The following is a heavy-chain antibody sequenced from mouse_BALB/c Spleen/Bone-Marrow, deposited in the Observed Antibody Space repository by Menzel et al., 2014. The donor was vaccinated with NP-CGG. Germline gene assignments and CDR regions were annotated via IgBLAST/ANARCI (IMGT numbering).Heavy chain of an antibody. V-gene: IGHV3-2*02. Sequence: EVMLVESGPGLVKTSQPLSLTCTVTGYSITSDYAWNWIRQFPGNKLEWKAYISHRGSTTYNPSLKSRISITRDTSKNQFCLQLNSVTTEDTATYYCARGTARAPGYYFGHWCQGTTLTVSS. J-gene: IGHJ2*01. CDR1: GYSITSDYA. D-gene: IGHD3-2*01. CDR3: ARGTARAPGYYFGH. CDR2: ISHRGST.